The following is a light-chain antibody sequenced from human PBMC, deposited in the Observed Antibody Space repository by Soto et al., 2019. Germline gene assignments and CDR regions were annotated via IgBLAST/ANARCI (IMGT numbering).Light chain of an antibody. V-gene: IGKV1-12*01. CDR1: QSISSW. CDR3: QHTNNFHFT. CDR2: TAS. J-gene: IGKJ5*01. Sequence: DIQMTQSPSTLSASVGDRVTITCRASQSISSWLAWYQQKPGKAPKLLIYTASRLQSGVPPRFSGSGSGTDFTLTINSLQPEDFATYYCQHTNNFHFTFGQGTRLEN.